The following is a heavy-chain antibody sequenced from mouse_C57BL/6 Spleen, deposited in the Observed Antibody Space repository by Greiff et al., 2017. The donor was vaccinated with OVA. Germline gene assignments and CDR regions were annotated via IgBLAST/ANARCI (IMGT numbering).Heavy chain of an antibody. CDR1: GYTFTDYE. CDR3: TRWRDYEGAMDY. J-gene: IGHJ4*01. Sequence: QVQLQQSGAELVRPGASVTLSCKASGYTFTDYEMHWVKQTHVHGLEWIGAIDPETGGTAYNQKFKGKAILTADKSYSTAYMELRSLTSEDSAVYYCTRWRDYEGAMDYWGQGTSVTVSS. D-gene: IGHD2-4*01. CDR2: IDPETGGT. V-gene: IGHV1-15*01.